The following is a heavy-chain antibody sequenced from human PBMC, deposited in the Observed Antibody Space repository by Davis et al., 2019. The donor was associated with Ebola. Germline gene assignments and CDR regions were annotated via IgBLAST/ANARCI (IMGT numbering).Heavy chain of an antibody. CDR1: GGTFSSYA. J-gene: IGHJ5*02. Sequence: ASVKVSCKASGGTFSSYAISWVRQAPGQGLEWMGWISAYNGNTNYAQKLQGRVTMTTDTSTSTAYMELSSLRSEDTAVYYCARDTSITGTTGWFDPWGQGTLVTVSS. V-gene: IGHV1-18*01. CDR3: ARDTSITGTTGWFDP. CDR2: ISAYNGNT. D-gene: IGHD1-7*01.